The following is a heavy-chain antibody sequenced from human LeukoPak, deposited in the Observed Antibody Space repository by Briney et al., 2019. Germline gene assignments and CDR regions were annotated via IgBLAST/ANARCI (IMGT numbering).Heavy chain of an antibody. CDR1: GFTFSSFA. CDR2: ITDSGANT. D-gene: IGHD3-22*01. J-gene: IGHJ4*02. Sequence: GGSLRLSCAASGFTFSSFAMSWVRQAPGKGLEWVSTITDSGANTYYADSVKGRFTISRDNSGTTLFLQMNSLRAEDAALYYCAKAPPIITLIGFGYYFDSWGQGTLVTVSS. CDR3: AKAPPIITLIGFGYYFDS. V-gene: IGHV3-23*01.